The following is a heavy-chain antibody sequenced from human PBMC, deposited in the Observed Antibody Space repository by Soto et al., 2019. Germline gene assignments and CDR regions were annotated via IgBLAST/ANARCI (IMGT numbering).Heavy chain of an antibody. CDR2: IYWDDDK. V-gene: IGHV2-5*02. J-gene: IGHJ4*02. D-gene: IGHD5-12*01. CDR3: AHKGDGYRGFKY. CDR1: GFSVSTRGVG. Sequence: QITLKASGPTLVKPTQTLTLTCTFSGFSVSTRGVGVGWIRQPPGKALEWLALIYWDDDKRYRPSLKSRLSLPTDTSKTQVVLTMTNMDPVDTGTYYCAHKGDGYRGFKYWGQGTLVTVSS.